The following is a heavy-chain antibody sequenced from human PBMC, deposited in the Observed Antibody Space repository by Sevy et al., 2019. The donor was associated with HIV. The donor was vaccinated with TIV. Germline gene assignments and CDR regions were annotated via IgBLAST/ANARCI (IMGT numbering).Heavy chain of an antibody. CDR2: IYSGGST. J-gene: IGHJ6*02. V-gene: IGHV3-53*01. Sequence: GGSLRLSCAASGFTVSSNYMSWVRQAPGKGLEWVSVIYSGGSTYYADSVKGRFTISRDNSKNTLYLQMNSLRAEDTAVYYCARDGGCSGGSCYPYYYYGMDVWGQRTTVTVSS. D-gene: IGHD2-15*01. CDR3: ARDGGCSGGSCYPYYYYGMDV. CDR1: GFTVSSNY.